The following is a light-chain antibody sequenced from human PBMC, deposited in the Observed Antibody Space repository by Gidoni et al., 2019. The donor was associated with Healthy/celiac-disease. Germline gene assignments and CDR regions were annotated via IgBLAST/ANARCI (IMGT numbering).Light chain of an antibody. CDR2: AAS. J-gene: IGKJ3*01. CDR1: QSISSY. CDR3: QQRYSTPPFT. Sequence: DIQMTQSPSSLSASVGDRVTITCRASQSISSYLNWYQQKPGKAPKLLIYAASSLQSGVPSRFSGSGSGTDFTRTISSLQPEDFATYYCQQRYSTPPFTFGPGTKVDIK. V-gene: IGKV1-39*01.